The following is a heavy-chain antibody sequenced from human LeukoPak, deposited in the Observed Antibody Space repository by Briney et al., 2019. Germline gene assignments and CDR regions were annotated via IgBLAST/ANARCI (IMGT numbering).Heavy chain of an antibody. V-gene: IGHV4-39*01. CDR3: ARHFDFWSGYVKAFDI. J-gene: IGHJ3*02. CDR1: GGSISSSSYY. D-gene: IGHD3-3*01. Sequence: PSETLSLTCTVSGGSISSSSYYWGWIRQPSGKGLEWIGSIYHSGSTYYNPSLKSRVTISVDTSKNQFSLKLSSVTAADTAVYYCARHFDFWSGYVKAFDIWGQGTMVTVSS. CDR2: IYHSGST.